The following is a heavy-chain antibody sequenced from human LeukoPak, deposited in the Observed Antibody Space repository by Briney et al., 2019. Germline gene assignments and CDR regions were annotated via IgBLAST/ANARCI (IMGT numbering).Heavy chain of an antibody. CDR1: GFTFSNAW. V-gene: IGHV3-15*01. D-gene: IGHD2-8*02. CDR3: TTWGPSVVYAMFDY. Sequence: GSLRLSCAASGFTFSNAWMSWVRQAPGKGLEWVGRIKSKTYGGTADYVAPVKGRFTISRDDSKNTLYLQMNSLKTEDTAVYYCTTWGPSVVYAMFDYWGQGTLVTVSS. J-gene: IGHJ4*02. CDR2: IKSKTYGGTA.